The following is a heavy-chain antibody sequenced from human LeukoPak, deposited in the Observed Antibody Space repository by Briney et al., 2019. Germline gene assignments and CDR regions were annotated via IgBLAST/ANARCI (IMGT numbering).Heavy chain of an antibody. CDR3: ARIPPQQLVLDY. J-gene: IGHJ4*02. D-gene: IGHD6-13*01. V-gene: IGHV4-39*07. Sequence: PSETLSLTCTVSGGSISSSSYYWSWIRQPPGKGLEWIGEINHSGSTNYNPSLKSRVTISVDTSKNQFSLKLSSVTAADTAVYYCARIPPQQLVLDYWGQGTLVTVSS. CDR2: INHSGST. CDR1: GGSISSSSYY.